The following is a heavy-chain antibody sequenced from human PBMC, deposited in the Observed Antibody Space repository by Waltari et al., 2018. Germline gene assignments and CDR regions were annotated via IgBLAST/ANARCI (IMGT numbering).Heavy chain of an antibody. CDR2: IKPVGGNP. Sequence: QVQLVQSGAEVKKPGASVKVSCKASGYTFTSYYMHWVRQAPGQGLEWMGIIKPVGGNPIYTQKFQGKVTMTRDMSTSTVYMELSSLRSEDTAVYYCARGGYSSVSDAFNVWGQGTMVTVSS. CDR1: GYTFTSYY. CDR3: ARGGYSSVSDAFNV. V-gene: IGHV1-46*01. J-gene: IGHJ3*01. D-gene: IGHD6-19*01.